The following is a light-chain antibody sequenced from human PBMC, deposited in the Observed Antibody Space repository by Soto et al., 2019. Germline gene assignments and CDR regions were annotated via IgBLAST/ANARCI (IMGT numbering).Light chain of an antibody. V-gene: IGKV3-15*01. CDR2: RAS. CDR1: QSISSN. J-gene: IGKJ4*01. CDR3: HQYSRSPVTFSPLT. Sequence: EIVMTQSPATLSVSPGERATLSCRASQSISSNLAWYQHKLGQAPRLFIFRASSRATGIPARFSGSGSGTEFTLTISRLEPDDFAVYYCHQYSRSPVTFSPLTFGGGSKVEI.